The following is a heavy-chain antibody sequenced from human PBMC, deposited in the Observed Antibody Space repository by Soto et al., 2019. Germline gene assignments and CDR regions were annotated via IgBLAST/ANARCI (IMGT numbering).Heavy chain of an antibody. CDR1: GGSISSYY. D-gene: IGHD3-10*01. V-gene: IGHV4-59*08. CDR2: IYYSGST. CDR3: ARHPGVADWFDP. Sequence: PSETLSLTCTVSGGSISSYYWSWIRQPPGKGLEWIGYIYYSGSTNYNPSLKSRVTISVDTSKNQFSLKLSSVTAADTAVYYCARHPGVADWFDPWGQGTLVTVSS. J-gene: IGHJ5*02.